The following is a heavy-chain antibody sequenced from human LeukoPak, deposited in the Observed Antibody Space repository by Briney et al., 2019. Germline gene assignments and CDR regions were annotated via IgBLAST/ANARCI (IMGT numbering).Heavy chain of an antibody. D-gene: IGHD6-19*01. V-gene: IGHV4-59*01. J-gene: IGHJ4*02. Sequence: SETLSLTCTVSGGSISSYYWGWIRQPPGKGLEWIGYIYYSGSTNYNPSLKSRVTISVDTSKNQFSLKLSSVTAADTAVYYCARMVRGWYNYFDYWGQGTLVTVSS. CDR1: GGSISSYY. CDR3: ARMVRGWYNYFDY. CDR2: IYYSGST.